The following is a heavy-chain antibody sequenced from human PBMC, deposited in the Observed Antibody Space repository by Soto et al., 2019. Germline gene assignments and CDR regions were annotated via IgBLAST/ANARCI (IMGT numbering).Heavy chain of an antibody. D-gene: IGHD3-16*01. J-gene: IGHJ6*02. V-gene: IGHV3-30*18. CDR3: AKDLPRWGDYYGMDV. CDR1: GFTFSNYG. Sequence: QVQLVESGGGVVQPGRSLRLSCAASGFTFSNYGMYWVRQAPGKGLEWVAIISYDGSNKDYADSVKGRFTISRDNSKNTLYLQMNSLRAEDTAVYYCAKDLPRWGDYYGMDVWGQGTTVTVSS. CDR2: ISYDGSNK.